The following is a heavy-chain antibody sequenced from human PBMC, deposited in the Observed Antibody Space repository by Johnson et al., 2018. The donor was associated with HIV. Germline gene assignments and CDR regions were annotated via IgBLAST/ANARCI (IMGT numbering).Heavy chain of an antibody. J-gene: IGHJ3*02. Sequence: QVQLVESGGGVVQPGRSLRLSCAASGFTFSSYAMHWVRQAPGKGLEWVAVISYDGSNKYYADSVKGRFTISRDNAKNSLYLHMNSLRAGDTAVYYCARVLRGYDAFDIWGQGTRVTVSS. V-gene: IGHV3-30*14. CDR1: GFTFSSYA. CDR2: ISYDGSNK. D-gene: IGHD6-25*01. CDR3: ARVLRGYDAFDI.